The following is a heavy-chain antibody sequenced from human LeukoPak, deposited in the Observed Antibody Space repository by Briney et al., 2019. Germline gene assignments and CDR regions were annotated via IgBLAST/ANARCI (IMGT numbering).Heavy chain of an antibody. CDR2: IKQDGSEK. D-gene: IGHD6-13*01. CDR1: GFTFSSYW. CDR3: AGLLTAKKQQLVDY. Sequence: GGSLRLSCAASGFTFSSYWMSWVRQAPGKGLEWVANIKQDGSEKYYVDSVKGRFTISRDNAKNSLYLQMNSLRAEDTAVYYCAGLLTAKKQQLVDYWGQGTLVTVSS. V-gene: IGHV3-7*03. J-gene: IGHJ4*02.